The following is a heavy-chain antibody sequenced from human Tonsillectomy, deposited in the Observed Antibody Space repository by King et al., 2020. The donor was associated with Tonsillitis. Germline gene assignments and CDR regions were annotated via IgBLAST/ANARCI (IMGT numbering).Heavy chain of an antibody. Sequence: VQLQESGPGLVKPSETLSLTCVVSGYSISSGYFWGWIRQPPGKGLEWIGSVYHTGSTSYNPSLKSRVTMSVDTSKNQFSLRLYSVTAADTAVYYCVRGGAAGPLGSFDPGGRGTLVTVST. CDR3: VRGGAAGPLGSFDP. CDR1: GYSISSGYF. J-gene: IGHJ5*02. D-gene: IGHD7-27*01. CDR2: VYHTGST. V-gene: IGHV4-38-2*01.